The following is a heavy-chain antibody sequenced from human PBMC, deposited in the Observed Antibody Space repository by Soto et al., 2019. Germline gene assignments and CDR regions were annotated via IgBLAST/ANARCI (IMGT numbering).Heavy chain of an antibody. V-gene: IGHV3-23*01. CDR2: ISGSGGNT. Sequence: EVQLLESGGDLVQPGGSLRLSCAASGFTFSSYAMNWVRQAPGKGLEWVSAISGSGGNTFYADSVKGRFTISRDNSKNPVFLQMHSLRAEDTAIYYCAMLNSGSYSYHGMDVWGQGTTVTVSS. J-gene: IGHJ6*02. CDR1: GFTFSSYA. D-gene: IGHD1-26*01. CDR3: AMLNSGSYSYHGMDV.